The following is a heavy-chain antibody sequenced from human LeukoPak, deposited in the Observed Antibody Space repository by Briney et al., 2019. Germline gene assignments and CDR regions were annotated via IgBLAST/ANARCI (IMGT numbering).Heavy chain of an antibody. CDR3: AKDQPVTTPLLFDY. CDR2: IYSGGST. V-gene: IGHV3-53*01. Sequence: GGLRLSCAASGFTVSSNYMSWVRQAPGKGLEWVSVIYSGGSTYYADSVKGRFTISRDNSKNTLYLQMNSLRAEDTAVYYCAKDQPVTTPLLFDYWGQGTLVTVSS. J-gene: IGHJ4*02. D-gene: IGHD4-17*01. CDR1: GFTVSSNY.